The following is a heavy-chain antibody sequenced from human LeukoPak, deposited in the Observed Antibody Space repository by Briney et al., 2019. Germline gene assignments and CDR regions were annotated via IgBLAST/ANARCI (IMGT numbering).Heavy chain of an antibody. V-gene: IGHV4-34*01. CDR2: INHSGST. D-gene: IGHD6-19*01. CDR1: GGSFSGYY. CDR3: AREYSSGWYSGINWFDP. Sequence: SETLSLTCAVYGGSFSGYYWSWIRQPPGKGLEWIGEINHSGSTNYDPSLKSRVTISVDTSKNQFSLKLSSVTAADTAVYYCAREYSSGWYSGINWFDPWGQGTLVTVSS. J-gene: IGHJ5*02.